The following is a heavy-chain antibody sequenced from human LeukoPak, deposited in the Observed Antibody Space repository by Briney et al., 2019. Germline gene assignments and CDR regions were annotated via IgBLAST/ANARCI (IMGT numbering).Heavy chain of an antibody. CDR2: ISSSSSTI. V-gene: IGHV3-48*04. CDR1: GFTFSSYS. CDR3: ARDAYSSSWYGEYFQH. J-gene: IGHJ1*01. D-gene: IGHD6-13*01. Sequence: GGSLRLSCAASGFTFSSYSMNWVRQAPGKGLEWVSYISSSSSTIYYADSVKGRITISRDNAKNSLYLQMNSLRAEDTAVYYCARDAYSSSWYGEYFQHWGQGTLVTVSS.